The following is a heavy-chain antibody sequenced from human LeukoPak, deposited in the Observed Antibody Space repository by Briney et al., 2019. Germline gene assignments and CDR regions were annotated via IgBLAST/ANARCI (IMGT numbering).Heavy chain of an antibody. Sequence: SETLSLTCTVSGGSISSTSYYWGWIRQPPGKGLEWIGSISYSGSTYYNPSLGSRVTISLDTSKNQFSLKLTSVTAADTAVYYCARRSTKENGFDFWGQGTLVTVSS. D-gene: IGHD1-1*01. CDR1: GGSISSTSYY. CDR3: ARRSTKENGFDF. V-gene: IGHV4-39*01. J-gene: IGHJ4*02. CDR2: ISYSGST.